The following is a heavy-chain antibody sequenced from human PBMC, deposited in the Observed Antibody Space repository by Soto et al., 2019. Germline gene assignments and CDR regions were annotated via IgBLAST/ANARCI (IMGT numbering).Heavy chain of an antibody. J-gene: IGHJ4*02. D-gene: IGHD6-13*01. CDR2: IAWNSDII. CDR1: GFSFEDYA. CDR3: ARGAAAGPDY. V-gene: IGHV3-9*01. Sequence: GGSLRLSCAASGFSFEDYAMHWVRQAPGKGLEWVSGIAWNSDIIGYADSVKGRFTISRDNGKNSLYLQMNSLRAEDTAVYYCARGAAAGPDYWGQGTLVTVSS.